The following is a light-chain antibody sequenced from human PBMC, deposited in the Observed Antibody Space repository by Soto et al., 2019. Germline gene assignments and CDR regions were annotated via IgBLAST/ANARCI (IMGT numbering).Light chain of an antibody. CDR3: QQSYSTPRT. V-gene: IGKV1-39*01. CDR1: QSISSD. Sequence: DIQMTQSPSSLSASVGDRVTITCRASQSISSDLNWYQQKPGKAPKVLIYAAYTLQSGVPSRFSGSGSGTDFTLTISSLQPEDFATDYCQQSYSTPRTFGQGTKVDIK. J-gene: IGKJ1*01. CDR2: AAY.